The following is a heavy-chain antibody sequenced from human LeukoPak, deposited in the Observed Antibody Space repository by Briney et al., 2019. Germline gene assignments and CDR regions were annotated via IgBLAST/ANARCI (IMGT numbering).Heavy chain of an antibody. CDR3: AKDRHTLRPYYFDY. J-gene: IGHJ4*02. CDR2: ISGSGDIT. Sequence: GGSLRLSCAASGFTFTCYAINWVRQAPGKGLEWVSGISGSGDITYYADSVKGRFTISRDNSKNTLYLEMNSLRAEDTAVFYCAKDRHTLRPYYFDYWGQGTLVTVSS. V-gene: IGHV3-23*01. D-gene: IGHD2-15*01. CDR1: GFTFTCYA.